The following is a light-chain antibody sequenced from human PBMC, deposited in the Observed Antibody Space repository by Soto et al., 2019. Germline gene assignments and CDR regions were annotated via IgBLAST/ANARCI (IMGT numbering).Light chain of an antibody. CDR1: ERIYSAY. Sequence: EIVLTQSPGTLSLSPGERATLSCRASERIYSAYLGWYQQKPGPAPGLLIYGASTGATGIPDRFGGSGSGADFTLTISRLEPEDSAVYYCEQYGSSPRTFGQGTKVDIK. J-gene: IGKJ1*01. V-gene: IGKV3-20*01. CDR2: GAS. CDR3: EQYGSSPRT.